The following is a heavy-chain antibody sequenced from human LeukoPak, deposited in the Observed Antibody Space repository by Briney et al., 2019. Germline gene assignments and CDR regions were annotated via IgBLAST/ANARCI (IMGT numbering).Heavy chain of an antibody. V-gene: IGHV3-48*03. CDR2: ISSSGSTI. CDR3: ARVDLRYCSGGSCPFDY. Sequence: GGSLRLSCAASGFTFSSYEMNWVRQAPGKGLEWVSYISSSGSTIYYADSVKGRFTISRDNAKNSLYLQMNSLRAEDTAVYYCARVDLRYCSGGSCPFDYWGQGTLVTVSS. J-gene: IGHJ4*02. CDR1: GFTFSSYE. D-gene: IGHD2-15*01.